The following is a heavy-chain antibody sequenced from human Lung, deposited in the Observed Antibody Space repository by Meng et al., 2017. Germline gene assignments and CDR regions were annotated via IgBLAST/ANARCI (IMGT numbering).Heavy chain of an antibody. Sequence: QVQVVQSGAEVKKPGASVKVSCKPSGYNFPDYWLHWVRRAPGQGLEWMGRIDPKSGDTHYAQRFQGRVTMTGDTSIGTAYMELSGLRSDDTAMYYCARDEDISAAGKLFGNYWGQGTLVTVSS. V-gene: IGHV1-2*06. CDR1: GYNFPDYW. CDR3: ARDEDISAAGKLFGNY. D-gene: IGHD6-13*01. J-gene: IGHJ4*02. CDR2: IDPKSGDT.